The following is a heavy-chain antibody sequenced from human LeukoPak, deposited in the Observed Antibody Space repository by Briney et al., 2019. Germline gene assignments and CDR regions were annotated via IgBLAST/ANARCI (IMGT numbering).Heavy chain of an antibody. V-gene: IGHV4-39*01. Sequence: YGGWIRQPRGRGLEWIGSMYYSGSTNYNPSLKSRVTVSVDTSKNQFSLKLTFVAAADTSVYYCARILSGYYYIDVWGKGTTVTISS. CDR3: ARILSGYYYIDV. CDR2: MYYSGST. J-gene: IGHJ6*03. D-gene: IGHD3-10*01. CDR1: Y.